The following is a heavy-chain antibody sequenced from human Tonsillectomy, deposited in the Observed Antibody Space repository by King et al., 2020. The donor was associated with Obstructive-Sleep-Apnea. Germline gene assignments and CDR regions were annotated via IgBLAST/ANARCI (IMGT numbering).Heavy chain of an antibody. J-gene: IGHJ4*02. CDR2: ITPIFGTT. CDR1: GGTFSSYS. V-gene: IGHV1-69*15. CDR3: TKGCTITSCPGGYFDY. Sequence: QLVQSGAEVKKPGASVKVSCKASGGTFSSYSISWGRQAPGQGLEWMGSITPIFGTTNYAQRFQGRVTVAADESTSTAYMELSSLRSEDSAVYFCTKGCTITSCPGGYFDYWGQGTLVTVSS. D-gene: IGHD2-2*01.